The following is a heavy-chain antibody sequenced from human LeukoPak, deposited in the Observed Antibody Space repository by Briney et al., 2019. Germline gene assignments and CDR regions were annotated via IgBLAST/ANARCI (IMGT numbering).Heavy chain of an antibody. CDR2: ISYDGSNK. D-gene: IGHD3-22*01. CDR1: GFTLNTAS. J-gene: IGHJ4*02. CDR3: AREGYDSSGYYPTFDY. Sequence: GGSLRLSCAASGFTLNTASMNWVRQAPGKGLEWVAVISYDGSNKYYADSVKGRFTISRDNSKNTLYLQMNSLRAEDTAVYYCAREGYDSSGYYPTFDYWGQGTLVTVSS. V-gene: IGHV3-30*03.